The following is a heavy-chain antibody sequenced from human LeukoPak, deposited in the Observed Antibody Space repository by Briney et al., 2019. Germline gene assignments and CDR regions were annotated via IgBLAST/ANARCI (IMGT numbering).Heavy chain of an antibody. CDR1: GGSISSSNW. V-gene: IGHV4-4*02. CDR2: IYHSGST. Sequence: PSGTLSLTCAVSGGSISSSNWWSWVRQPPGKGLEWIGKIYHSGSTNYNPSLKSRVSISVDKSKNQFSLKLSSVTPEDTAVYYCARMWGGDSGSYLGFYYNGMDVWGQGTTVTVSS. J-gene: IGHJ6*02. CDR3: ARMWGGDSGSYLGFYYNGMDV. D-gene: IGHD1-26*01.